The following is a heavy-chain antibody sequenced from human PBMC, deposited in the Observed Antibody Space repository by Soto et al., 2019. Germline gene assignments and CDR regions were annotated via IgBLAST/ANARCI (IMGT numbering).Heavy chain of an antibody. CDR2: IWYDGSRK. CDR3: ARGIHYYESHGYGPGAY. J-gene: IGHJ4*02. CDR1: GFTFSSYA. V-gene: IGHV3-33*01. D-gene: IGHD3-22*01. Sequence: QVQLVESGGGVVQPGGSLRLSCAASGFTFSSYAMHWVRQAPGKGLEWMAVIWYDGSRKHYADSLKGRFTISRDNPKNALYLEMNSLRVEDTAVYYWARGIHYYESHGYGPGAYWGQGTLVSVSS.